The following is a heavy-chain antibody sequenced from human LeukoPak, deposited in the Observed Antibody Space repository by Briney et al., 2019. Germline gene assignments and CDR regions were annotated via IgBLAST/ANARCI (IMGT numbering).Heavy chain of an antibody. CDR2: IYSGGST. V-gene: IGHV3-66*01. CDR3: AREYSSSWFGNWFDP. D-gene: IGHD6-13*01. Sequence: GGSLRLSCAASGFTVSSNYMSWVRQAPGKGLEWVSVIYSGGSTYYADSVKGRFTISRDNSKNTLYLQMNSLRAEDTAVYYCAREYSSSWFGNWFDPWGQGTLVTVSA. CDR1: GFTVSSNY. J-gene: IGHJ5*02.